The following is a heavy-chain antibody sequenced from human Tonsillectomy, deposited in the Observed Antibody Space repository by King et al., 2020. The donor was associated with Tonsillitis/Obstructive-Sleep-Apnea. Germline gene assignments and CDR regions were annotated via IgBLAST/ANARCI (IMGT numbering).Heavy chain of an antibody. CDR1: GGSISNGGYY. CDR2: IYYSEGT. D-gene: IGHD4-11*01. J-gene: IGHJ6*03. Sequence: VKLQESGPGLVKPSQTLSLTCTVSGGSISNGGYYWGWIRQHPGKGLEWIGHIYYSEGTYYNPSLKSRVTISVDTSKNQFSLKLRSVTAADTAVYFCARVDYSNYDNYYYMDVWGKGTTVTVSS. CDR3: ARVDYSNYDNYYYMDV. V-gene: IGHV4-31*03.